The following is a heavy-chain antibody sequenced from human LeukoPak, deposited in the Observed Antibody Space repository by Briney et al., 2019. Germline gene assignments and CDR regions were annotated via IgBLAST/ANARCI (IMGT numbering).Heavy chain of an antibody. V-gene: IGHV1-69*05. CDR1: GGTFSSYA. CDR3: ARDICTNGVCYYY. D-gene: IGHD2-8*01. CDR2: IIPIFGTA. Sequence: ASVEVSCKASGGTFSSYAISWVRQAPGQGLEWMGGIIPIFGTANYAQKFQGRVTITTDESTSTAYMELSSLRSEDTAVYYCARDICTNGVCYYYWGQGTLVTVSS. J-gene: IGHJ4*02.